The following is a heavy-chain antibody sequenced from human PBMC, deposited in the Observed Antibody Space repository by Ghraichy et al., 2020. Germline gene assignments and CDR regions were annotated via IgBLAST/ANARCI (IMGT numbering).Heavy chain of an antibody. Sequence: SETLSLTCTVSGVSMTSDTYSWTWIRQFPGKALEWIGNISYSGSTSYNPSLKSRVTISVDTSKNQFSLHLTSVTAADTAVYFCARDSRKDDSNFVDYFDSSSHGTLVTVSP. CDR1: GVSMTSDTYS. J-gene: IGHJ4*01. CDR2: ISYSGST. CDR3: ARDSRKDDSNFVDYFDS. V-gene: IGHV4-31*03. D-gene: IGHD5-24*01.